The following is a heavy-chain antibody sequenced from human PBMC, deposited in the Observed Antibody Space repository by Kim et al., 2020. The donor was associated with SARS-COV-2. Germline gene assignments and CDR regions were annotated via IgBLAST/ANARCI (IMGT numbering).Heavy chain of an antibody. J-gene: IGHJ4*02. Sequence: TYPQKVEGRVTMTMATSINPAYMELDSLRADDTAVYYCARVNIQQLVTFDYWGQGTQVTVSS. V-gene: IGHV1-2*02. D-gene: IGHD6-13*01. CDR3: ARVNIQQLVTFDY.